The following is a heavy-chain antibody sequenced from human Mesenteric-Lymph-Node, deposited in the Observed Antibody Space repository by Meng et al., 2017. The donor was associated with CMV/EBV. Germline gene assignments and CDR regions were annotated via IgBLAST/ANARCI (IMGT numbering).Heavy chain of an antibody. CDR1: GFTFSHYW. CDR2: LNSDGSTT. V-gene: IGHV3-74*01. J-gene: IGHJ6*02. Sequence: GESLKISCAASGFTFSHYWMHWVRQVPGKGLMWVSRLNSDGSTTIYADSVKGRFTISRDNAENTLYLQMNSLRAEDTAVYYCARGYDSRKWGTWGDYYYYYYGMDVWGQGTTVTVSS. CDR3: ARGYDSRKWGTWGDYYYYYYGMDV. D-gene: IGHD3-22*01.